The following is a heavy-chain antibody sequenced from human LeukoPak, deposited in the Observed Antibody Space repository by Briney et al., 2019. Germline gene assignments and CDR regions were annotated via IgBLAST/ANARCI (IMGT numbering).Heavy chain of an antibody. D-gene: IGHD4-11*01. CDR1: GGSFSGYY. CDR3: ARGDRTTVTTVDP. CDR2: INHSGSA. Sequence: SETLSLTCAVYGGSFSGYYWSWIRQPPGKGLEWIGEINHSGSANYNPSLKSRVTISVDTSKNQFSLKLSSVTAADTAVYYCARGDRTTVTTVDPWGQGTLVTVSS. V-gene: IGHV4-34*01. J-gene: IGHJ5*02.